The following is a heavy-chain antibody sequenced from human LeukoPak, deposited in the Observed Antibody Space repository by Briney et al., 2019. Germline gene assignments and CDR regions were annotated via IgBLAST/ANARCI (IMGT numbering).Heavy chain of an antibody. D-gene: IGHD1-7*01. J-gene: IGHJ4*02. V-gene: IGHV1-2*02. Sequence: ASVKVSCKASGYTFTDYYIHWVRQAPGQGLEWMGWINPNSGDTNYAQNFQGKVTMTRDTSISTAYMELSRLRSDDTAVFYCARAPPDHIWNYFLYFDYWGQGTLVTVSS. CDR1: GYTFTDYY. CDR3: ARAPPDHIWNYFLYFDY. CDR2: INPNSGDT.